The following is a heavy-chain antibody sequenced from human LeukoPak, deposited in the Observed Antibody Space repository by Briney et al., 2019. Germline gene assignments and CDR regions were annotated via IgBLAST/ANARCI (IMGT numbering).Heavy chain of an antibody. CDR3: AKDSGSGSYYFDY. D-gene: IGHD3-10*01. J-gene: IGHJ4*02. CDR2: ISYDGSNK. CDR1: GFTFSSYG. Sequence: GGSLRLSCAASGFTFSSYGMHWVRQAPGKGLEWVAVISYDGSNKYYADSVKGRFTISRDNSKNTLYLQMNSLRAEDTAVHYCAKDSGSGSYYFDYWGQGTLVTVSS. V-gene: IGHV3-30*18.